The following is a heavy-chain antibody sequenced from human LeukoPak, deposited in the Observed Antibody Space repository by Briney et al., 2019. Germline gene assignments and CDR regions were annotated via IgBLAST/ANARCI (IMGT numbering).Heavy chain of an antibody. Sequence: GGSLRLSCAASGFTLSSYSMNWVRQAAGRGLEWVSSISSTSSYIYYADSVKGRFTISRDNAKNSLFLQMNSLRAEDTAVYYCTTDLEWFDPWGQGTLVTVSS. CDR3: TTDLEWFDP. D-gene: IGHD3-3*01. CDR2: ISSTSSYI. V-gene: IGHV3-21*01. CDR1: GFTLSSYS. J-gene: IGHJ5*02.